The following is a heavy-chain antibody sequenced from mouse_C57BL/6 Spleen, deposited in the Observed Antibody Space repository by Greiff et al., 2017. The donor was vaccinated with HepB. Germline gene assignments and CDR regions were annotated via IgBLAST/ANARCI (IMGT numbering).Heavy chain of an antibody. CDR1: GYTFTSYW. Sequence: QVQLQQPGAELVKPGASVKLSCKASGYTFTSYWMHWVKQRPGQGLEWIGMIHPNSGSTNYNEKFKSKATLTVDKSSSTAYMQLSSLTSEDSAVYYCARYLPRALDYAMDYWGQGTSVTVSS. CDR2: IHPNSGST. J-gene: IGHJ4*01. CDR3: ARYLPRALDYAMDY. V-gene: IGHV1-64*01. D-gene: IGHD5-1*01.